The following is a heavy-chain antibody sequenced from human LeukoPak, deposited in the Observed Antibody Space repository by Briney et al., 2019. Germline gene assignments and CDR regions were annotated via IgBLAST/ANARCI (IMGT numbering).Heavy chain of an antibody. CDR3: ARDGPPAGAGDFDY. CDR2: IGSTSI. CDR1: GFSTRTYS. J-gene: IGHJ4*02. V-gene: IGHV3-48*01. D-gene: IGHD2-2*01. Sequence: TGGSLRLSCAASGFSTRTYSMGWVRQAPGKGLEWVSYIGSTSIYADSVKGRLTISRDNAKNTLYLQMNSLRAEDTAVYYCARDGPPAGAGDFDYWGQGTPVTVSS.